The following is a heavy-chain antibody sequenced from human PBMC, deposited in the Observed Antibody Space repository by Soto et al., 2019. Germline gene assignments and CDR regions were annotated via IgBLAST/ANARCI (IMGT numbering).Heavy chain of an antibody. J-gene: IGHJ4*02. D-gene: IGHD3-3*02. CDR3: TRRTIIGLVTFDY. Sequence: QVQLVQSGAEVKEPGASVKVSCKASGATFTSYGFNWVRQAPGQGLEWMGWISGYNGDTHYAQNIQIRVTMTIDTSTSTAYMELRSQRSADTAVYYCTRRTIIGLVTFDYWGQGTLVTVSS. CDR1: GATFTSYG. V-gene: IGHV1-18*01. CDR2: ISGYNGDT.